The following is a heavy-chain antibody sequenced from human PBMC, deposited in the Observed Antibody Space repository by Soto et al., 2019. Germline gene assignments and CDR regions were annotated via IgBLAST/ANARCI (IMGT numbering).Heavy chain of an antibody. CDR1: GFTFSSYA. J-gene: IGHJ4*02. Sequence: GSLRLSCTASGFTFSSYAMIWVRQAPGKGLECLSGISGGGDSTHYADSVKGRFTISRDNSKNTVYLEMKRLRVEDTGLYYCAKEVTSCCYPGFDFWGKGIQVTVPS. CDR3: AKEVTSCCYPGFDF. V-gene: IGHV3-23*01. D-gene: IGHD2-2*01. CDR2: ISGGGDST.